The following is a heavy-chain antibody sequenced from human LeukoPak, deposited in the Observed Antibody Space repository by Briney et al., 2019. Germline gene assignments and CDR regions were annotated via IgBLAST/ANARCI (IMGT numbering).Heavy chain of an antibody. CDR2: IRYDGSNK. Sequence: GGSLRLSCAASGFTFSSYGMHWVRQAPGKGLEWVAFIRYDGSNKYYADSVKGRFTISRDNSKNTLYLQMNSLRAEDTAVYYCAKDSGSYSRDVDYWGQETLVTVSS. CDR1: GFTFSSYG. V-gene: IGHV3-30*02. J-gene: IGHJ4*02. CDR3: AKDSGSYSRDVDY. D-gene: IGHD1-26*01.